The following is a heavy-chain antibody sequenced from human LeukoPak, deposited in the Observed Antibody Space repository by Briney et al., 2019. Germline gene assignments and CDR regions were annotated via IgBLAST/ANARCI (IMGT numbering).Heavy chain of an antibody. V-gene: IGHV4-39*07. CDR2: IYYSGST. CDR1: GGSISSSSYY. Sequence: PSETLSLTCTVSGGSISSSSYYWGWIRQPPGKGLEGIGSIYYSGSTYYNPSLKSRVTISVDTSKNQFSLKLSSVTAADTAVYYCARDTYRSHYYYYGMDVWGQGTTVTVSS. J-gene: IGHJ6*02. CDR3: ARDTYRSHYYYYGMDV. D-gene: IGHD2/OR15-2a*01.